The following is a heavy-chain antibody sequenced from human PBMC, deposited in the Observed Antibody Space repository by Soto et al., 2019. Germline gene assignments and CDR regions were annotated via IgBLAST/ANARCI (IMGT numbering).Heavy chain of an antibody. V-gene: IGHV1-2*02. CDR3: ARAGVAAPLSGEYAMDL. CDR1: GYSFIDDY. J-gene: IGHJ6*02. Sequence: SVSVSCKASGYSFIDDYIHWWRQARGQGLEWMGCINPRRGDTKYPKQFQGRVTMTRDTYISTAYMDLSRLTSDDTAVYYCARAGVAAPLSGEYAMDLWGQ. CDR2: INPRRGDT. D-gene: IGHD6-13*01.